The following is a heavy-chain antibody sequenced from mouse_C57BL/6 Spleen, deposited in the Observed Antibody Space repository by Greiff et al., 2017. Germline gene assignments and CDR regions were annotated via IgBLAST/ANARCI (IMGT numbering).Heavy chain of an antibody. Sequence: EVQLQQSGPELVKPGASVKISCKASGYTFTDYYMNWVKQSHGKSLEWIGDINPNNGGTSYNQKFKGKATLTVDKSSSTAYMELRSLTSEDSAVYYCAREWRYYYAMDYWGQGTSVTVSS. J-gene: IGHJ4*01. D-gene: IGHD1-3*01. V-gene: IGHV1-26*01. CDR1: GYTFTDYY. CDR3: AREWRYYYAMDY. CDR2: INPNNGGT.